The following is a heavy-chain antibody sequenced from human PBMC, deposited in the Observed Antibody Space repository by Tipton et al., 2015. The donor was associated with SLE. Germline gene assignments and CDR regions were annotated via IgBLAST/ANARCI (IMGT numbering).Heavy chain of an antibody. Sequence: TLSLTCTVSGGSISSSSYYWGWIRQPPGKGLEWIGSIYHSGHTNYNPSLKSRVTISVDKSKNQFSLQVTSVTAADTAVYYCAKVINDWNYEWDPGTLVTVSS. CDR1: GGSISSSSYY. J-gene: IGHJ1*01. CDR2: IYHSGHT. CDR3: AKVINDWNYE. D-gene: IGHD1-7*01. V-gene: IGHV4-39*07.